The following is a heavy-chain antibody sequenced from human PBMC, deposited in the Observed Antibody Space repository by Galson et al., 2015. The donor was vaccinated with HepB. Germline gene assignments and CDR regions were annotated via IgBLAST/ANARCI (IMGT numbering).Heavy chain of an antibody. D-gene: IGHD4-17*01. CDR1: GFTFNKCT. CDR3: AKDLNYGDSGDY. J-gene: IGHJ4*02. V-gene: IGHV3-23*01. Sequence: SLRLSCAASGFTFNKCTISWVRQAPGKGLEWVSTVSGNAVYTYYTDSVKGRFTISRDNSMNTVYLQMNSPRAEDTAIYYCAKDLNYGDSGDYWGQGTRVTVSP. CDR2: VSGNAVYT.